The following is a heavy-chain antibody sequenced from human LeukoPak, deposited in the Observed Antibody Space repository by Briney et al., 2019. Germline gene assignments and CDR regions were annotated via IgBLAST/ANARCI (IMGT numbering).Heavy chain of an antibody. J-gene: IGHJ4*02. Sequence: PGGPLRLSCAASGFTFSSYAMSWVRQAPGKGLEWVSAISGSGGSTYYADSVKGRFTISRDNSKNTLYLQMNSLRAEDTAVYYCAKDDRDGYNWSAFDYWGQGTLVTVSS. CDR1: GFTFSSYA. D-gene: IGHD5-24*01. V-gene: IGHV3-23*01. CDR3: AKDDRDGYNWSAFDY. CDR2: ISGSGGST.